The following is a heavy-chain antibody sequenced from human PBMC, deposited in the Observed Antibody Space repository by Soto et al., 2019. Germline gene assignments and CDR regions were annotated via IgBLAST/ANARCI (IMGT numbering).Heavy chain of an antibody. Sequence: GGSLRLSCAASGFTFSSYAMSWVRQAPGKGLEWVSAISGSGGSTYYADSVKGRFTISRDNSKNTLYLQMNSLRAKVTAVYYCAKSLTYYDFCICYYTTWYLDLWGCATLVTVDS. V-gene: IGHV3-23*01. CDR2: ISGSGGST. J-gene: IGHJ2*01. CDR3: AKSLTYYDFCICYYTTWYLDL. D-gene: IGHD3-3*01. CDR1: GFTFSSYA.